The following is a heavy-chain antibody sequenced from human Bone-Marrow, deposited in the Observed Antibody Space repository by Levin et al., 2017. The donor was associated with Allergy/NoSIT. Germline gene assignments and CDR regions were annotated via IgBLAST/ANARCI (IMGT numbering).Heavy chain of an antibody. V-gene: IGHV3-7*01. CDR3: AKIGEWEPTDAFDL. CDR2: ITQDGSEK. Sequence: LSLTCAASGVLFRTYWMTWVRQAPGKGLEWVASITQDGSEKSFVDSVRGRFTISRDNAQKSLYLQMNNLRAEDTAVYYCAKIGEWEPTDAFDLWGQGTMVTVSS. CDR1: GVLFRTYW. D-gene: IGHD1-26*01. J-gene: IGHJ3*01.